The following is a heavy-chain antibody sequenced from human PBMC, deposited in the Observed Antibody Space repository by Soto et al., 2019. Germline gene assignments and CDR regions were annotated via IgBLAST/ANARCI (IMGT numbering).Heavy chain of an antibody. D-gene: IGHD2-15*01. CDR3: VRHVGSCSGGSCLGDAGDI. Sequence: SETLSLTCTVSCGSSGSYCWSCIRQPPGKGLEWIGYIYYSVSTNYNPSLKSRVTISVGTSKNQFSLKLSSVSAADTAVYYCVRHVGSCSGGSCLGDAGDIWGQGTMVTVSS. J-gene: IGHJ3*02. CDR2: IYYSVST. V-gene: IGHV4-59*08. CDR1: CGSSGSYC.